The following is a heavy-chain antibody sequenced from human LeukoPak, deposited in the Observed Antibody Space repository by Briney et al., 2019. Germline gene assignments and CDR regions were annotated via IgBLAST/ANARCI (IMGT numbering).Heavy chain of an antibody. D-gene: IGHD5-12*01. V-gene: IGHV4-61*01. CDR3: ARVLSIVATVERWFDP. CDR2: IYYSGST. Sequence: KPSETLSLTCTVSGGSVSSGSYCWSWILQPPGKGLEWIGYIYYSGSTNYNPSLKSRVTISVDTSKNQFSLKLSSVTAADTAVYYCARVLSIVATVERWFDPWGQGTLVTVSS. J-gene: IGHJ5*02. CDR1: GGSVSSGSYC.